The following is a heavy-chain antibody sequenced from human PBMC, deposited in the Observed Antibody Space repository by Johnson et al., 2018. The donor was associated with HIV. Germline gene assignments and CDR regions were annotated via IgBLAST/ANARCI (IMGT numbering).Heavy chain of an antibody. CDR2: ISFDGGNK. V-gene: IGHV3-30*04. D-gene: IGHD5-24*01. Sequence: QMQLVESGGGVVRPGRSLRLSCATSGFTFNTYAMHWVRQAPGKGLEWVAVISFDGGNKYYADSVKGRFTISRDNSKNTLYLQMNSLRAEDTAVYYCAREPPVEMATHDAFDIWGQGTMVTVSS. CDR1: GFTFNTYA. CDR3: AREPPVEMATHDAFDI. J-gene: IGHJ3*02.